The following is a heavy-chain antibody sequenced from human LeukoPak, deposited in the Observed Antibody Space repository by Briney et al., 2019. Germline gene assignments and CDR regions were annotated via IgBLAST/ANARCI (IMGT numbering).Heavy chain of an antibody. CDR1: GYSFTSYW. J-gene: IGHJ4*02. Sequence: GESLKISCKGSGYSFTSYWIGWVRQMPGKGLEWMGIIYLGDSDTRYSPSLQGQVTISADKSISTAYLQWNSLKASDTAMYYCARMIGLGEVSPYFDYWGQGSLVTVSS. CDR3: ARMIGLGEVSPYFDY. CDR2: IYLGDSDT. V-gene: IGHV5-51*01. D-gene: IGHD3-16*02.